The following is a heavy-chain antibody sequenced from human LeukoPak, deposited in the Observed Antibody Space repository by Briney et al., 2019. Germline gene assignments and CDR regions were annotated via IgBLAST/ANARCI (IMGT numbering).Heavy chain of an antibody. CDR2: IYYSGST. J-gene: IGHJ4*02. V-gene: IGHV4-59*08. CDR3: ARHVPPHHTIAAADAYYFDY. Sequence: PSETLSLTCAVSGGSISSYYWSWIRQPPGKGLEWIGYIYYSGSTNYNPSLKSRVTISVDTSKNQFSLKLSSVTAADTAVYYCARHVPPHHTIAAADAYYFDYWGQGTLVTVSS. CDR1: GGSISSYY. D-gene: IGHD6-13*01.